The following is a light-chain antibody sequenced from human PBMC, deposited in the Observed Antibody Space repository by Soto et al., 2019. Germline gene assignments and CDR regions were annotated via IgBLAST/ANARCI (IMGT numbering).Light chain of an antibody. Sequence: QAVVTQEPSFSVSPGGTVTLTCGLSSGSVSTSYYPSWYQQTPGQAPRTLIYSTNTRSSGVPDRFSGSILGNKAALTITGAQADDESDYSCVLYLPSGIWVFGGGTKLTVL. V-gene: IGLV8-61*01. CDR1: SGSVSTSYY. CDR2: STN. CDR3: VLYLPSGIWV. J-gene: IGLJ2*01.